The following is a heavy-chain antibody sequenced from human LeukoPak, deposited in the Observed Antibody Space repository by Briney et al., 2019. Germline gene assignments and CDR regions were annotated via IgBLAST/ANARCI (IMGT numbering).Heavy chain of an antibody. CDR2: LYYSGST. J-gene: IGHJ4*02. V-gene: IGHV4-30-4*01. D-gene: IGHD3-10*01. CDR3: ARVIRCVPVITMVWGVPYYFDY. Sequence: SETLSLTCTVSGGSISSGDYYWSWIRQPPGKGLEWSGYLYYSGSTYYNPSLKSRVTISVDTSKNQFSLKLSSVTAAHTAVYYCARVIRCVPVITMVWGVPYYFDYWGQRTLGTVSS. CDR1: GGSISSGDYY.